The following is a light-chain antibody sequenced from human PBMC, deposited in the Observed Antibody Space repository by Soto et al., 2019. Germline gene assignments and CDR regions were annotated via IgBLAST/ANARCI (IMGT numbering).Light chain of an antibody. V-gene: IGKV1-33*01. CDR1: HNINNY. CDR3: QQYDNLPPYS. Sequence: IHMTQSPSSLSASVGDTVTITCQASHNINNYLNWYQQKPGKAPKLLIYDASTLETGVPSRFSGSGSGTDFTVTISGLQPEDIATYYCQQYDNLPPYSFGQGTKLVIK. J-gene: IGKJ2*01. CDR2: DAS.